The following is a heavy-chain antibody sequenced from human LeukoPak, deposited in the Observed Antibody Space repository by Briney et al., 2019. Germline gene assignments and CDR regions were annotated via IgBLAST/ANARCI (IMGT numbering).Heavy chain of an antibody. J-gene: IGHJ4*02. CDR3: ARGGPPHRRPFDY. CDR1: GDSISSYY. Sequence: SETLSLTCTVSGDSISSYYWRWLRQPAGKGVEGICRIYTSARTTYTPSLNSPVTLSVDTSKNQFSLKLSSVTAAHTAVYYCARGGPPHRRPFDYWGQGTLVTVSS. V-gene: IGHV4-4*07. CDR2: IYTSART.